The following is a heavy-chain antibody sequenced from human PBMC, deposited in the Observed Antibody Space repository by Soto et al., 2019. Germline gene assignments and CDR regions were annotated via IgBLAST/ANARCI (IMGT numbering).Heavy chain of an antibody. J-gene: IGHJ3*02. CDR2: IFTGGST. D-gene: IGHD6-19*01. CDR1: GFTVSSNY. CDR3: ARDRQSSGWLDAFDI. V-gene: IGHV3-53*04. Sequence: GGSLRLSCAASGFTVSSNYMSWVRQAPGKGLEWVSVIFTGGSTFYADSVKGRFTVSRHSSMNTVYLQMDSLRAEDTAVYYCARDRQSSGWLDAFDIWGQGTMVTVSS.